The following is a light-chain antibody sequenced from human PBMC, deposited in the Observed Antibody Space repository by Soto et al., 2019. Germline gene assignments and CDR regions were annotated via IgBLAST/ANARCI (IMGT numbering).Light chain of an antibody. V-gene: IGKV1-5*03. Sequence: DIQMTQSPSTLSASVGDRVTITCRASKSISSWLAWYQQKPGKAPKLLIYKASSLESGVPSRFSGSGSGTQFTLTISSLQPDDFATYSCQQYNSYSTFGQGTKVEIK. CDR1: KSISSW. J-gene: IGKJ1*01. CDR2: KAS. CDR3: QQYNSYST.